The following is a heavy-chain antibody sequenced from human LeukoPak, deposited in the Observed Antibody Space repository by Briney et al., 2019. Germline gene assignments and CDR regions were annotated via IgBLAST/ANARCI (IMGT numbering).Heavy chain of an antibody. D-gene: IGHD3-10*01. CDR3: ARDARYGSGSYFDY. J-gene: IGHJ4*02. CDR2: IYTSGST. Sequence: SETLSLTCTVSGGSISSGSYYWSWIRQPAGKGLEWIGRIYTSGSTNYNPSLKSRVTMSVDTSKNQFSLKLSSVTAADTAVYYCARDARYGSGSYFDYWGQGTLVTVSS. CDR1: GGSISSGSYY. V-gene: IGHV4-61*02.